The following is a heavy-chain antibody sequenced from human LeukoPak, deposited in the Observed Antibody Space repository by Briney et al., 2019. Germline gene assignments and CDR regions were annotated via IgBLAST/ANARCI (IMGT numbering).Heavy chain of an antibody. J-gene: IGHJ4*02. Sequence: GASVKVSCKASGYTFTSYYMHWVRQAPGQGLEWMGIINPSGGSTSYAQKFQGRVTMTRDMSTSTVYMELSSLRSEDTAVYYCARVGYYDSSGYYPISYWGQGTLVTVSS. CDR3: ARVGYYDSSGYYPISY. V-gene: IGHV1-46*01. D-gene: IGHD3-22*01. CDR2: INPSGGST. CDR1: GYTFTSYY.